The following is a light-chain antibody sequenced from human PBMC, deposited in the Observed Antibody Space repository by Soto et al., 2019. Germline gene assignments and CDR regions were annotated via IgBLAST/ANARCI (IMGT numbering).Light chain of an antibody. V-gene: IGKV1-39*01. CDR2: DAS. CDR1: QSIRSY. CDR3: QQSYGTPWT. Sequence: IPLTPSPSSLSASVGDKVTIPCRASQSIRSYLNWVQQKPGKAPKLLIYDASSLQTGVPSRFSGSGSGTDFSLTISSLQPEDFATYYCQQSYGTPWTFGQGTKVDI. J-gene: IGKJ1*01.